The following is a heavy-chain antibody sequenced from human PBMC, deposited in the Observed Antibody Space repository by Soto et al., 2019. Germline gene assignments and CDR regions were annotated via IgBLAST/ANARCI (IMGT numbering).Heavy chain of an antibody. V-gene: IGHV3-23*01. Sequence: PGGSLRLSCAASGFTFSTYAMSWVRQAPGKGLEWVSTISGSGGSTYYADSVKGRFTISRDNSKNTLYLQMNTLRAEDTAVYYCAKARGSSTPAPGTYWGQGTLVTVSS. CDR2: ISGSGGST. CDR3: AKARGSSTPAPGTY. J-gene: IGHJ4*02. CDR1: GFTFSTYA. D-gene: IGHD2-2*01.